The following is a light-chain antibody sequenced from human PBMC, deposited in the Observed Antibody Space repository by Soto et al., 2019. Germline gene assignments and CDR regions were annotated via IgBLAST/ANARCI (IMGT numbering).Light chain of an antibody. V-gene: IGKV3-20*01. CDR3: QQFGKSPPSWT. CDR2: GAS. J-gene: IGKJ1*01. CDR1: QSVSSNY. Sequence: ETVLTQSPGTLSLSPGERATLSCRASQSVSSNYLAWYQQKPGQAPSLLIYGASTRATGNPDRFSGSGSGIYFTPTITRLEPEDFALYYCQQFGKSPPSWTFGQGTKVEIK.